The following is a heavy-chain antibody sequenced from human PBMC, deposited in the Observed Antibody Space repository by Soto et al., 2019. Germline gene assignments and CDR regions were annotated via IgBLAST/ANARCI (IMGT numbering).Heavy chain of an antibody. J-gene: IGHJ4*02. CDR1: GYTFTNYA. Sequence: QAQLVQSGAEEKKPGASVKVSCKASGYTFTNYAMHWVRQAPGQRLEWMGWINAGNGNTKYSQKFKGRVTITRDTSASTAYMELSSLRSEDTAVYYCARVSGYYLPDYWGQGTLVTVSS. CDR2: INAGNGNT. CDR3: ARVSGYYLPDY. D-gene: IGHD5-12*01. V-gene: IGHV1-3*05.